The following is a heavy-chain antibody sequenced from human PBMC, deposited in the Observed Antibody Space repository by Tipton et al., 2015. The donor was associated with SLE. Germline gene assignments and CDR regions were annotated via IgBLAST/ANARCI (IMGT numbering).Heavy chain of an antibody. D-gene: IGHD4-17*01. CDR3: ARQVYGDYSPNWFDP. CDR2: LYYSGNT. J-gene: IGHJ5*02. Sequence: TLSLTCTVSGGSIRSSRHFWGWIRQPPGKGLEWIGVLYYSGNTYDNPSLKSRVTISVDTSKNQFSLKLSSVAAADTAVYYCARQVYGDYSPNWFDPWGQGILVTVSS. CDR1: GGSIRSSRHF. V-gene: IGHV4-39*07.